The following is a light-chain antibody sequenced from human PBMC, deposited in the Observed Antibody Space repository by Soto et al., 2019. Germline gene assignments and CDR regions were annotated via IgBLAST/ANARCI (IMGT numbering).Light chain of an antibody. Sequence: IQMTQSPSTLSAYVGDRVTITCRASQSVSTWLAWYQQRPGKAPKLLIHDASSLERGVPSRFSGSGSGTEFTLTISSLQPDDFAAYYCQQYDTYPSTFGQGTKV. CDR1: QSVSTW. J-gene: IGKJ1*01. V-gene: IGKV1-5*01. CDR2: DAS. CDR3: QQYDTYPST.